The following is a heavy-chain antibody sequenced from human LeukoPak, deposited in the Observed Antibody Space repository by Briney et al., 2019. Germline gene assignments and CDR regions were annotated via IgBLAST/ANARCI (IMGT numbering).Heavy chain of an antibody. Sequence: PSETLSLTCTVSGGSVSSGSYYWSWIRQPPGKGLEWIGYISYSGSTNYNPSLESRVTISLDTSKNQFSLRLSSVTAADTAVYYCANNIPLPEVLIVFETWGQGPMVTAFS. CDR1: GGSVSSGSYY. CDR2: ISYSGST. J-gene: IGHJ3*02. D-gene: IGHD2-8*01. CDR3: ANNIPLPEVLIVFET. V-gene: IGHV4-61*01.